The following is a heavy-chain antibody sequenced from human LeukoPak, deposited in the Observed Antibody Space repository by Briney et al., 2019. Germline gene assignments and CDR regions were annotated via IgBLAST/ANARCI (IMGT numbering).Heavy chain of an antibody. CDR2: ISGNGGST. CDR3: AKVRYSDILGGYCGFVDH. Sequence: QPGGSLRLSCAASGFSFSSYAMSWVRQAPGKGLEWVSTISGNGGSTYSVDSVKGRFTISRDNSKNTLYLQMNSLRAEDTAVYYCAKVRYSDILGGYCGFVDHWAQGTLVTVSS. J-gene: IGHJ4*02. V-gene: IGHV3-23*01. CDR1: GFSFSSYA. D-gene: IGHD3-9*01.